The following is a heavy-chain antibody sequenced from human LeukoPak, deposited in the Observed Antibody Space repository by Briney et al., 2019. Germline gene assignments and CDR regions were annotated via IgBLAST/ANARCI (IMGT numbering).Heavy chain of an antibody. Sequence: GGSLRLSCAASGSTFSDYDMHWVRQATGKGLEWVAAIGTAGDTYYTGSVKGRFTISRENAKNSLYLQMNSLRAGDTAVYYCARVAKERVGGVYYFDYWGQGTLVTVSS. V-gene: IGHV3-13*01. CDR2: IGTAGDT. D-gene: IGHD1-1*01. CDR3: ARVAKERVGGVYYFDY. J-gene: IGHJ4*02. CDR1: GSTFSDYD.